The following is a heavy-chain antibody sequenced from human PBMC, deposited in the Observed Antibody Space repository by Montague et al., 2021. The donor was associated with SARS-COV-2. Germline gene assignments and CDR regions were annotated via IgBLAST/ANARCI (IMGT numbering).Heavy chain of an antibody. J-gene: IGHJ4*02. D-gene: IGHD3-3*01. CDR2: IYYTGET. Sequence: SETLSLTCTFSGGSISSYYWSWIRLPPGKALEWLGYIYYTGETTYNPSLKSRVTISVNTSRSQFSLRLTSVTAADTAVYFCARCWSGYVDKWSQGTLVTVSS. CDR1: GGSISSYY. V-gene: IGHV4-59*12. CDR3: ARCWSGYVDK.